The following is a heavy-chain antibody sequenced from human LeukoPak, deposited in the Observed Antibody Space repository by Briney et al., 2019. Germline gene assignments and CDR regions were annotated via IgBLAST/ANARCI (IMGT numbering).Heavy chain of an antibody. CDR2: VYYSGSG. CDR1: GDSISSYY. CDR3: ATADSFALDV. J-gene: IGHJ6*02. D-gene: IGHD2-15*01. Sequence: SESLSLTCTVSGDSISSYYWNWVRQPPGQGLEWIGYVYYSGSGHHKPSLKSRVTISLDTSKNQVSLKLNSVTAADTAVYYCATADSFALDVWGHGAAVTVSS. V-gene: IGHV4-59*01.